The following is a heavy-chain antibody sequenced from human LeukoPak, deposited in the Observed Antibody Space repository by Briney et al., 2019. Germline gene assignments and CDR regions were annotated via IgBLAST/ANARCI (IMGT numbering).Heavy chain of an antibody. CDR3: ARGLGYCSGGSCPRRAFDI. D-gene: IGHD2-15*01. J-gene: IGHJ3*02. CDR2: ISSSGSTI. CDR1: GFTFSDYY. Sequence: GGSLRLSCAASGFTFSDYYMSWIRQAPGKGLEWVSFISSSGSTIYYADSMKGRFAISRDNAKNSVYLQMNSLRAEDTTVYYCARGLGYCSGGSCPRRAFDIWGQGTVVTVPS. V-gene: IGHV3-11*01.